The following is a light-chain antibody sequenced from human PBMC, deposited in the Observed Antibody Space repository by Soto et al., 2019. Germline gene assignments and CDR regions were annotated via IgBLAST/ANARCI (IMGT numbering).Light chain of an antibody. V-gene: IGKV3-11*01. Sequence: DIVFTQSPATLSLSPGERATLSCRASQSVSSYLAWYQQKPGQAPRLLIFGASNRATGIPARFSGSGSGTDFTLTISSLEPEDFAVYYCQQRSNTWTFGQGTKVDIK. CDR2: GAS. J-gene: IGKJ1*01. CDR3: QQRSNTWT. CDR1: QSVSSY.